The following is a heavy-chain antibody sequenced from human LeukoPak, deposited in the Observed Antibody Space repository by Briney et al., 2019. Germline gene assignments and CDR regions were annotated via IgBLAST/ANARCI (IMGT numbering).Heavy chain of an antibody. Sequence: PSETLSLTCTVSGGTMTNYYWSWIRQPAGKELEWIGRIYSSGSTNYNPSLKSRVTMSVDTSKNQFSLNLTSVTVADMAVYFCARVGVVESSGYHDYYFDFWGQGSLVIVSS. V-gene: IGHV4-4*07. CDR2: IYSSGST. D-gene: IGHD3-22*01. J-gene: IGHJ4*02. CDR1: GGTMTNYY. CDR3: ARVGVVESSGYHDYYFDF.